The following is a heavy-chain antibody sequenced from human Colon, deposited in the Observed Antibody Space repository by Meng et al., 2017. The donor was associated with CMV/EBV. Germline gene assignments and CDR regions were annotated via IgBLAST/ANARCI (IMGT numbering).Heavy chain of an antibody. CDR3: ATDYGDYYFDR. CDR1: GGSISSSTYY. J-gene: IGHJ4*02. D-gene: IGHD4-17*01. CDR2: IYYSGYT. V-gene: IGHV4-39*07. Sequence: LQLQDGGPGLVKPSETLSLPCTVPGGSISSSTYYWGWIGQTPGKGLDWIGNIYYSGYTYYNPSLKSRLTISVDTSKNQFSLQRTSVTAADTAVYYCATDYGDYYFDRWGQGTLVTVSS.